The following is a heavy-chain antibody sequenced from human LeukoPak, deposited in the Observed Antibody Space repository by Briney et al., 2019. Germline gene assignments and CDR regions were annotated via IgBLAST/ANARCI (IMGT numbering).Heavy chain of an antibody. CDR2: ISAYNGNT. Sequence: ASVKVSCKASGYTFTSYGISWVRQAPGQGLEWMGWISAYNGNTNYAQKLQGRVTMTTDTSTSTAYMELRSLRSDDTAVYYCARDGILQWRGGGTQIPDYWGQGTLVTVSS. J-gene: IGHJ4*02. CDR1: GYTFTSYG. D-gene: IGHD4-11*01. CDR3: ARDGILQWRGGGTQIPDY. V-gene: IGHV1-18*01.